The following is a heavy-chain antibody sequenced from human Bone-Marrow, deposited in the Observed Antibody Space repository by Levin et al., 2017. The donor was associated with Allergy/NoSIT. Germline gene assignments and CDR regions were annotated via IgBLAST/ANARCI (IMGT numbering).Heavy chain of an antibody. Sequence: QTGGSLRLSCAASGFSFNNFGMSWVRQAPGKGLEWVSDIGGSGYTTSYADSVKGRFTISRDNSKNTLFLQMNSLSPDDTAVYYCAKSTRRALAYSGNYFDSWGQGVLVTVSS. J-gene: IGHJ4*02. D-gene: IGHD1-26*01. V-gene: IGHV3-23*01. CDR3: AKSTRRALAYSGNYFDS. CDR1: GFSFNNFG. CDR2: IGGSGYTT.